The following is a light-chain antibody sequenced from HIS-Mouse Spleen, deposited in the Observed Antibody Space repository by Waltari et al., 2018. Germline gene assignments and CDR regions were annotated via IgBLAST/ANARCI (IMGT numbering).Light chain of an antibody. V-gene: IGKV1-39*01. CDR3: QQSYSTPRGT. Sequence: DSQMTQSPSSLSASVGDRVTITCRASQSNSSYLNWYQQKPVKAHKLLIYAASSLQSGVPSMFSGSGSLTEYTITISSLQPEEFETYYCQQSYSTPRGTFGQGTKVEIK. CDR2: AAS. CDR1: QSNSSY. J-gene: IGKJ1*01.